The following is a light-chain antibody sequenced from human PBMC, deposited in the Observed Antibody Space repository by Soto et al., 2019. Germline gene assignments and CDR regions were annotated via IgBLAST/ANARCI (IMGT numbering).Light chain of an antibody. CDR2: KAS. Sequence: DIQMTQSPPTLSASVGDRVTITCRASQSISSWLAWYQQKPGKAPKLLIYKASSLESGVPSRFSGSGSGTEFTLTISSLQPDDFATFYCQHYNSYPWTFGQGTKVEIK. V-gene: IGKV1-5*03. J-gene: IGKJ1*01. CDR1: QSISSW. CDR3: QHYNSYPWT.